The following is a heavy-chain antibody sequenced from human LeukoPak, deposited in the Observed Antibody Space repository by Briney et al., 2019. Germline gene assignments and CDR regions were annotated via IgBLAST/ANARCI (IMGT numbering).Heavy chain of an antibody. V-gene: IGHV3-49*04. CDR3: TTLAAGTEAASDI. Sequence: GGSLRLSCTASGFTFCDYAMRWVGQAPGKGGEGGGFVRSKAYGGTTEYAASVKGRFTISRDDSKSIAYLQMNSLKTEDTAVYYCTTLAAGTEAASDIWGQGTMVTVSS. CDR1: GFTFCDYA. D-gene: IGHD6-13*01. CDR2: VRSKAYGGTT. J-gene: IGHJ3*02.